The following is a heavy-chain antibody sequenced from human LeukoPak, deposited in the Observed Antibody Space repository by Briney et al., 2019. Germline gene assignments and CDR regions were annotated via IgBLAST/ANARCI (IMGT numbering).Heavy chain of an antibody. CDR3: ATERAGTSGYIVFGN. CDR2: ITPDEIT. D-gene: IGHD1-1*01. J-gene: IGHJ4*02. V-gene: IGHV3-74*01. Sequence: PGGSLRLSCAASGFTFRNYWMHWVRQAPGKGLVWVSRITPDEITTYADSVKGRFTISRDNAKNMLYLQMNSLRAEDTAVYYCATERAGTSGYIVFGNWGQGTLVTVSS. CDR1: GFTFRNYW.